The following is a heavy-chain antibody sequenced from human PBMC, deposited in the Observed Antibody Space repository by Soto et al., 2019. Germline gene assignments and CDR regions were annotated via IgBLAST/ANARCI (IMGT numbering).Heavy chain of an antibody. V-gene: IGHV4-39*01. CDR2: IYYSGST. D-gene: IGHD4-17*01. Sequence: PSETLSLTCTVSGASISSSSYYWGWIRQPPGKGLEWIGSIYYSGSTYYNPSLKSRVTISVDTSKNQFSLKLSSVTAADTAVYYCASTTVTTSHWGQGTLVTVSS. CDR3: ASTTVTTSH. CDR1: GASISSSSYY. J-gene: IGHJ4*02.